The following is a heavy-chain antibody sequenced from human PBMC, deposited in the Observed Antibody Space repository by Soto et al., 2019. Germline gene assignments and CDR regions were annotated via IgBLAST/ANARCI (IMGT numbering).Heavy chain of an antibody. D-gene: IGHD3-22*01. CDR1: GVPFSNVS. V-gene: IGHV3-15*01. J-gene: IGHJ6*02. CDR3: TTGLTYYYDTSGHYWAGAMDV. CDR2: IKSKSDDETT. Sequence: GGPLRLSGTASGVPFSNVSINWVRPAPGKGLEWVGRIKSKSDDETTDYAAPVKGRFNISREDSKNTLYLQMNSLKTEDTAVNYCTTGLTYYYDTSGHYWAGAMDVWGQGITVTVSS.